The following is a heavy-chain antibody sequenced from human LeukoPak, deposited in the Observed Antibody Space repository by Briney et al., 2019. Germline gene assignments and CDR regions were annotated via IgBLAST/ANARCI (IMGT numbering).Heavy chain of an antibody. CDR1: RGTFSSYA. J-gene: IGHJ4*02. CDR2: INPNSGGT. Sequence: ASVKVSCKASRGTFSSYAISWVRQAPGQGLEWMGWINPNSGGTNYAQKFQGRVTMTRDTSIGTAYMELSRLRSDDTAVYYCARGRFGERRFDYWGQGTLVTVSS. CDR3: ARGRFGERRFDY. V-gene: IGHV1-2*02. D-gene: IGHD3-10*01.